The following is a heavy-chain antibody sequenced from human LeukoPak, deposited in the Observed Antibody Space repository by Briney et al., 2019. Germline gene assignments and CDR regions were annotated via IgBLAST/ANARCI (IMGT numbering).Heavy chain of an antibody. CDR1: GFTFSSYW. Sequence: GGSLRLSCAASGFTFSSYWMSWVRQAPGKGLEWVANIKQDGSEKYYVDSVKGRFTISRDNAKNSLYLQMNSLRAEDTAVYYCARGFSSWYRSPTTLYFDYWGQGTLVTVSS. V-gene: IGHV3-7*01. CDR3: ARGFSSWYRSPTTLYFDY. D-gene: IGHD6-13*01. CDR2: IKQDGSEK. J-gene: IGHJ4*02.